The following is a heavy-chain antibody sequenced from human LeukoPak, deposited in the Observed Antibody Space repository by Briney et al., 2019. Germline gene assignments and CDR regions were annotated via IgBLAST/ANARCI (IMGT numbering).Heavy chain of an antibody. V-gene: IGHV3-21*01. CDR2: ISSSRGYI. D-gene: IGHD5-18*01. Sequence: GGSLRLSCAASGFTFSSYSMNWVRQAPGKGLEWVSSISSSRGYIYYADSVKGRFTISRDNAKNSLYLQMNSLRAEDTAVYYCAGPSGYSYGFFYWGQETLVTVSS. J-gene: IGHJ4*02. CDR3: AGPSGYSYGFFY. CDR1: GFTFSSYS.